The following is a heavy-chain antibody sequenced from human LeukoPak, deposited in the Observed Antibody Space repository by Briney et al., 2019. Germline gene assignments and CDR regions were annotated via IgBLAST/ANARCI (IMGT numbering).Heavy chain of an antibody. CDR3: ARGRQWLLPDY. J-gene: IGHJ4*02. CDR1: GFTFRSYG. V-gene: IGHV3-64*01. CDR2: ISSNGGTT. D-gene: IGHD6-19*01. Sequence: GGSLRLSCAASGFTFRSYGMPWVRQAPGKGLEYVSAISSNGGTTYYANSVKGRFTISRDNSRDTLSLHMGSLRAEDMAMYYCARGRQWLLPDYWGQGTLVTVSS.